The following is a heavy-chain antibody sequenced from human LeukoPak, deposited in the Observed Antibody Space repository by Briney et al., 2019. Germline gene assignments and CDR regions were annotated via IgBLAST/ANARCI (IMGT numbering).Heavy chain of an antibody. D-gene: IGHD3-16*01. CDR3: ARFMITFGGVPSDWFDP. CDR2: INHSGST. Sequence: SETLSLTCAVYGGSFSGYYWSWIRQPPGKGLEWIGEINHSGSTNYNPSLKSRVTISVDTSKNQFSLKLSSVTAADTAVYYCARFMITFGGVPSDWFDPWGQGTLVTVSS. J-gene: IGHJ5*02. V-gene: IGHV4-34*01. CDR1: GGSFSGYY.